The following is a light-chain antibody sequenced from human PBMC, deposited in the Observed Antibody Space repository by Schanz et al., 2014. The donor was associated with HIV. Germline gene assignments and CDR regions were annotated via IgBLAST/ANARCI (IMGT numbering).Light chain of an antibody. CDR3: SSFTSSNTWV. Sequence: QSALTQPASVSGSPGQSITISCTGTSSDVGAYNSVSWFQQYPGKAPKLIIYDVSNRPSGVPNRFSGSKSANTASLTISGLQAEDEADYHCSSFTSSNTWVFGGGTKVTVL. CDR1: SSDVGAYNS. CDR2: DVS. V-gene: IGLV2-14*01. J-gene: IGLJ3*02.